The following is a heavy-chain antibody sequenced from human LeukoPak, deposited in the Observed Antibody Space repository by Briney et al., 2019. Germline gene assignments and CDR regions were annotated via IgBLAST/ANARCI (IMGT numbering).Heavy chain of an antibody. CDR1: GGTFSSYA. Sequence: VASVKVSCKASGGTFSSYAISWVRQAPGQGLEWMGGIIPIFGTANYAQKFQGRVTITADESTSTAYMELSSLRSEDTAVYYCASQFSGSFDYWGQGTLVTVSS. J-gene: IGHJ4*02. V-gene: IGHV1-69*13. CDR3: ASQFSGSFDY. D-gene: IGHD1-26*01. CDR2: IIPIFGTA.